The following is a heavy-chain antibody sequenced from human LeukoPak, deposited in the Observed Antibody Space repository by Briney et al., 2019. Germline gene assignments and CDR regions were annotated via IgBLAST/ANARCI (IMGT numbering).Heavy chain of an antibody. V-gene: IGHV3-23*01. CDR2: ISGSGGST. D-gene: IGHD4-23*01. J-gene: IGHJ4*02. CDR3: ARGPNSGDD. Sequence: GGSLRLSCAASGFTSSSYATRWVRQAPGKGLEWVSVISGSGGSTYYADSVKGRFTISRDSSKNTLYLQMNSLRAEDTAVYYCARGPNSGDDWGQGTLVTVSS. CDR1: GFTSSSYA.